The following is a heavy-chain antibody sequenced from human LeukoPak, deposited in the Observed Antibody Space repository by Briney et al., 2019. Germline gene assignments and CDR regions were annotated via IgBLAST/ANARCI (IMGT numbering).Heavy chain of an antibody. CDR1: GFSLSTSGVG. CDR2: IYWDDDK. V-gene: IGHV2-5*02. D-gene: IGHD3-22*01. CDR3: AHRPLYYYDSSGYYYGFDY. J-gene: IGHJ4*02. Sequence: SGPTLVKPTQTLTLTCTFSGFSLSTSGVGVGWIRQPPGKALEWLVLIYWDDDKRYSPSLKSRLTITKDTSKNQVVLTMTNMDPVDTATYYCAHRPLYYYDSSGYYYGFDYWGQGTLVTVSS.